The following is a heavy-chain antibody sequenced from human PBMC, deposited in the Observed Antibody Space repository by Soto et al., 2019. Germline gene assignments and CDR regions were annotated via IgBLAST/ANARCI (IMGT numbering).Heavy chain of an antibody. Sequence: PGGSLRLSCAASGFSFRSYSMNWVRQAPGKGLEWVAYISAGGSNIYYADSVKARFTISRDNDENSLYLEMNSLRVEDSAVYYCASDPDRMGGRWLDRWGQGTQVTVSS. CDR1: GFSFRSYS. J-gene: IGHJ5*02. D-gene: IGHD1-26*01. CDR2: ISAGGSNI. V-gene: IGHV3-21*01. CDR3: ASDPDRMGGRWLDR.